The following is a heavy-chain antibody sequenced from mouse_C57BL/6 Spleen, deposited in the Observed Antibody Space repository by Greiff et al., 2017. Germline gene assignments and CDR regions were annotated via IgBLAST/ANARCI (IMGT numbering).Heavy chain of an antibody. CDR1: GYTFPGYG. D-gene: IGHD1-1*01. CDR3: ARVDYGSFYYFDY. J-gene: IGHJ2*01. V-gene: IGHV1-81*01. Sequence: QVQLQQSGAELARPGASVKLSCKASGYTFPGYGISWVKQRTGQGLEWIGEIYPRSGNTYYNEKFKGKATLTADKSSSTAYMELRSLTSEDSAVYFCARVDYGSFYYFDYWGQGTTLTVSS. CDR2: IYPRSGNT.